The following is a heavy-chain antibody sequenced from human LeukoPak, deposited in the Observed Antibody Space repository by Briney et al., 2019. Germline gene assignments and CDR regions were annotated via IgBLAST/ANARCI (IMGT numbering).Heavy chain of an antibody. CDR3: ARGHTAFFDY. J-gene: IGHJ4*02. Sequence: PGGSLRLSCAASGSTFSSYSMNWVRQAPGKGLEWVSSISSSSSYIYYADSVKGRFTISRDNAKNSLYLQMNSLRAEDTAVYYCARGHTAFFDYWGQGTLVTVSS. V-gene: IGHV3-21*01. D-gene: IGHD5-18*01. CDR2: ISSSSSYI. CDR1: GSTFSSYS.